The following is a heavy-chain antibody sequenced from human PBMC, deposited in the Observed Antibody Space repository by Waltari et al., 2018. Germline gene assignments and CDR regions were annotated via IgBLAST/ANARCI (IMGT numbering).Heavy chain of an antibody. Sequence: EVQLVESGGGLVKPGGSLRLSCAASGFTFSSYSMNWVRQAPGKGLEWVSSISSSSSYIYYADSVKGRFTISRDNAKNSLYLQMNSLRAEDTAVYYCARDFYQVAYYYDSSGLVYWGQGTLVTVSS. D-gene: IGHD3-22*01. CDR2: ISSSSSYI. V-gene: IGHV3-21*01. CDR1: GFTFSSYS. CDR3: ARDFYQVAYYYDSSGLVY. J-gene: IGHJ4*02.